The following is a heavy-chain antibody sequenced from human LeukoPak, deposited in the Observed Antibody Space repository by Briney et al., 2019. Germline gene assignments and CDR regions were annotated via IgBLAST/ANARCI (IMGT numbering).Heavy chain of an antibody. D-gene: IGHD4-23*01. CDR1: GGSFSGYY. J-gene: IGHJ4*02. Sequence: SETLSLTCAVHGGSFSGYYWSWIRQPPGKGLEWIGEINHSGSTNYNPSLKSRVTISVDTSKNQFSLKLSSVTAADTAVYYCARDLLNEGNHLDYWGQGTLVTVSS. V-gene: IGHV4-34*01. CDR2: INHSGST. CDR3: ARDLLNEGNHLDY.